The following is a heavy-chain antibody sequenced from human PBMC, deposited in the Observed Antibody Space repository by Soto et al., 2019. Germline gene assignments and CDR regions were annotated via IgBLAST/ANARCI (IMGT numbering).Heavy chain of an antibody. CDR1: GASIGSYY. V-gene: IGHV4-59*01. Sequence: QVQLQESGPGLAKPSETLSLTCTVSGASIGSYYWTWIRQPPGKGLEWIGQISYSGTTNYNPSLNNRVTISVDTSKNHCSLKVNSVTAADTAVYYCARGRRYFDLWGRGTMVTVSS. CDR3: ARGRRYFDL. J-gene: IGHJ2*01. CDR2: ISYSGTT.